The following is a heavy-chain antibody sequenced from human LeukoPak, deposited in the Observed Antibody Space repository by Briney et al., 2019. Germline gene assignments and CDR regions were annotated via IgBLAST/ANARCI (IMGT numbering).Heavy chain of an antibody. J-gene: IGHJ3*02. CDR3: ARGPGRAFDI. D-gene: IGHD1-26*01. CDR1: GFTFSSYE. V-gene: IGHV3-48*03. CDR2: ISSSGGTI. Sequence: GGSLRLSCAASGFTFSSYEMNWGRQAPGTGLEWVSYISSSGGTIYYADSVKGRFTISRDNAENSLYLQMNSLRAEDTAVYYCARGPGRAFDIWGQGTMVTVSS.